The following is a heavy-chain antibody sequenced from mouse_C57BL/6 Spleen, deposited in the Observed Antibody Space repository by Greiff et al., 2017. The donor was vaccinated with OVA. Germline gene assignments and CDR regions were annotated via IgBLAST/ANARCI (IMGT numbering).Heavy chain of an antibody. CDR1: GFTFSDYG. J-gene: IGHJ2*01. D-gene: IGHD2-4*01. V-gene: IGHV5-17*01. CDR2: ISSGSSTI. CDR3: ARPSGLRHYFDY. Sequence: EVKLMESGGGLVKPGGSLKLSCAASGFTFSDYGMHWVRQAPEKGLEWVAYISSGSSTIYYADTVKGRFTISRDNAKNTLFLQMTSLRSEDTAMYYCARPSGLRHYFDYWGQGTTLTVSS.